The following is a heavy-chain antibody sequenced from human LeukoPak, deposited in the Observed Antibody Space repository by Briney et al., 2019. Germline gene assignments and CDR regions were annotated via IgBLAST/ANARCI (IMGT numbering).Heavy chain of an antibody. Sequence: PGGSLRLSCAASGFTFSSYWMSWVRQTPGKGLEWVANIKQDGSEKYYVDSVKGRFTISRDNAKNSLYLQMNSLRAEDTAVYYCARDQGYSARGSCDYWGQGTLVTVSS. CDR2: IKQDGSEK. CDR1: GFTFSSYW. V-gene: IGHV3-7*01. CDR3: ARDQGYSARGSCDY. J-gene: IGHJ4*02. D-gene: IGHD1-26*01.